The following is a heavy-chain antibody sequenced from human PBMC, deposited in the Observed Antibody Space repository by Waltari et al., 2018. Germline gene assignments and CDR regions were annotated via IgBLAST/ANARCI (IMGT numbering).Heavy chain of an antibody. J-gene: IGHJ5*02. CDR3: ARVQARIAVAGSRFDP. Sequence: QVQLQQWGAGLLKPSETLSLTCAVYGGSFSGYYWSWIRQPPGKGLEWIGEINHSGSTNVTPSLKSRVTISVDTSKHQFSLKLSSVTAADTAVYYCARVQARIAVAGSRFDPWGQGTLVTVSS. V-gene: IGHV4-34*01. D-gene: IGHD6-19*01. CDR1: GGSFSGYY. CDR2: INHSGST.